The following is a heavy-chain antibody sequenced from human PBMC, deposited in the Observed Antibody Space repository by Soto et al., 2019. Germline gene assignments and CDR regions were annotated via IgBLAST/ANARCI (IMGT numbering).Heavy chain of an antibody. J-gene: IGHJ4*02. CDR1: GYAFTSYG. V-gene: IGHV1-18*01. CDR2: ISAYNGNT. Sequence: GASVNVSCKASGYAFTSYGISWVRQAPGQGLEWMGWISAYNGNTNYAQKPQGRVTMTTDTSTSTAYMELRSLRSDDTAVYYCARDGPPSGRWLADYWGQGTLVTVSS. CDR3: ARDGPPSGRWLADY. D-gene: IGHD1-26*01.